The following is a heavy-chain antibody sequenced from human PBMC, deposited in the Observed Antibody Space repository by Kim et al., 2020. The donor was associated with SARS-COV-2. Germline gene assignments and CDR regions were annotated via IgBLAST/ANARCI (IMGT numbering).Heavy chain of an antibody. CDR3: ARPAAGTPHAFDI. J-gene: IGHJ3*02. V-gene: IGHV5-51*01. Sequence: CSPSIQGQDTISADKATSTAYLQWSSLKASDTAMYYCARPAAGTPHAFDIWGQGTLVTVSS. D-gene: IGHD6-13*01.